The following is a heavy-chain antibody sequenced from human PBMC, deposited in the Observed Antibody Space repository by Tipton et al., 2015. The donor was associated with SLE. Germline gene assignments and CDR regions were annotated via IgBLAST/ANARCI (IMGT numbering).Heavy chain of an antibody. CDR1: GFTFDDYG. CDR2: INWNSGRI. CDR3: ARGKVYAFWSAYYGGDYFDY. D-gene: IGHD3-3*01. Sequence: QLVQSGGGLVQPGGSLRLSCAASGFTFDDYGMHWVRQPPGKGLEWVSSINWNSGRIDYADSVKGRFTISRDNSKNTLYLQMNSLRAEDTAVYYCARGKVYAFWSAYYGGDYFDYWGQGTLVTVSS. J-gene: IGHJ4*02. V-gene: IGHV3-9*01.